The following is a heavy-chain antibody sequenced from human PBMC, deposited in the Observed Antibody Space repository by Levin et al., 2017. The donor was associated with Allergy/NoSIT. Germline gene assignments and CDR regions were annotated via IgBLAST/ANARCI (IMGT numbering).Heavy chain of an antibody. J-gene: IGHJ6*02. Sequence: GESLKISCAASGFTFSSYGMHWVRQAPGKGLEWVAVIWYDGSNKYYADSVKGRFTISRDNSKNTLYLQMNSLRAEDTAVYYCAREGDTAMVYYGMDVWGQGTTVTVSS. CDR2: IWYDGSNK. CDR3: AREGDTAMVYYGMDV. V-gene: IGHV3-33*01. D-gene: IGHD5-18*01. CDR1: GFTFSSYG.